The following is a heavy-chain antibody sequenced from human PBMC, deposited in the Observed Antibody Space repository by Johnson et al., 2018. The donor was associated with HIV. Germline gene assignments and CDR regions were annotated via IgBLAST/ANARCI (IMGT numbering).Heavy chain of an antibody. CDR3: ARVRRSGTYYVDASDI. D-gene: IGHD1-26*01. J-gene: IGHJ3*02. Sequence: VQLVESGGGLVKPGGSLRLPCAASGFNFSNDAIHWVRQAPGKGLEWVAIISYDGSNKYYADSVKGRFTISRDNSKNTLYLQMNSLRAEDTAVYYCARVRRSGTYYVDASDIWGQGTMVTVSS. CDR2: ISYDGSNK. CDR1: GFNFSNDA. V-gene: IGHV3-30*04.